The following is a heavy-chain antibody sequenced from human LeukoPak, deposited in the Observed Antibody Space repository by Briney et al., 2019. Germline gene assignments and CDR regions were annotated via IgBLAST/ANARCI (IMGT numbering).Heavy chain of an antibody. D-gene: IGHD1-26*01. V-gene: IGHV3-21*01. CDR1: GFTFSSYS. CDR3: ARVGSGGRREYHFDC. CDR2: ISSSSSYI. Sequence: GGSLRLSCAASGFTFSSYSMNWVRQAPGKGLEWVSSISSSSSYIYYADSVKGRFTISRDNAKNSLYLQMNSLRAEDTAVYYCARVGSGGRREYHFDCWGQGTLVTVSS. J-gene: IGHJ4*02.